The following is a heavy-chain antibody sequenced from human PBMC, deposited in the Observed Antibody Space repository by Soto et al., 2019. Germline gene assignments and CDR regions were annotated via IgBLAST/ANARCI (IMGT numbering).Heavy chain of an antibody. Sequence: QVQLQESGPGLVKPSGTLSLTCAVSGGSISSSNWWSWVRQPPGKGLEWIGEIYHSGSTNYNPSLKSRVTISVDKSKNQFSLKLSSVTAADTAVYYCARAPENYYDSSGYYHDAFDIWGQGTMVTVSS. CDR2: IYHSGST. CDR3: ARAPENYYDSSGYYHDAFDI. D-gene: IGHD3-22*01. V-gene: IGHV4-4*02. J-gene: IGHJ3*02. CDR1: GGSISSSNW.